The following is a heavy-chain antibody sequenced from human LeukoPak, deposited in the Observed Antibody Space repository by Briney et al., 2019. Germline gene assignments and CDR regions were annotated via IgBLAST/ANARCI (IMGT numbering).Heavy chain of an antibody. CDR3: ARDRGGSYYGSPYYFDY. Sequence: PGGSLRLSCAASGFMFGGYSMDWVRQAPGKGLEWVSYIKSSGDDTYYTDSVRGRFTISRDNAKNLLYLQMNSLRVEDTAVYYCARDRGGSYYGSPYYFDYWGQGTLVTVSS. V-gene: IGHV3-48*01. D-gene: IGHD1-26*01. CDR1: GFMFGGYS. J-gene: IGHJ4*02. CDR2: IKSSGDDT.